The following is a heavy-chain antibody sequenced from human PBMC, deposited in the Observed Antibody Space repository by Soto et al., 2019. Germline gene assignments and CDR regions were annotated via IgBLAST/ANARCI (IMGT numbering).Heavy chain of an antibody. D-gene: IGHD2-2*01. V-gene: IGHV3-9*01. CDR1: GFTFDDYA. CDR2: ISWNSGSI. CDR3: AKDGYCSSTSCYASFDYYYMDV. Sequence: EVQLVESGGGLVQPGRSLRLSCAASGFTFDDYAMHWVRQAPGKGLEWVSGISWNSGSIGYADSVKGRFTISRDNAKNSLYLQMNSLRAEDTALYYGAKDGYCSSTSCYASFDYYYMDVWGKGTTVTVSS. J-gene: IGHJ6*03.